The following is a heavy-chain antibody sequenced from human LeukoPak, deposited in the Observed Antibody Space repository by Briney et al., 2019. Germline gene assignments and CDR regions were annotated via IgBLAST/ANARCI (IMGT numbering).Heavy chain of an antibody. CDR1: GYAFTGYY. Sequence: ASVKVSCKTSGYAFTGYYMHWVRQAPGQGLEWMGWINPNSGGTNYAQKFQDRVSMTRDTSISTAYMHLSRLRSDDTAVYYCARSPHILTGENFDYWGQGTLLTVSS. CDR2: INPNSGGT. J-gene: IGHJ4*02. CDR3: ARSPHILTGENFDY. V-gene: IGHV1-2*02. D-gene: IGHD3-9*01.